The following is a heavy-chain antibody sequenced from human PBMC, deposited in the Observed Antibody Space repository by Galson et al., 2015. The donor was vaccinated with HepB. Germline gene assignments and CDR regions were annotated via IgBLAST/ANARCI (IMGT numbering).Heavy chain of an antibody. CDR1: GGSISSSSYY. D-gene: IGHD2-2*02. V-gene: IGHV4-39*01. CDR3: ARQIVVPAVIGTPHDAFDI. J-gene: IGHJ3*02. Sequence: TLSLTCTVSGGSISSSSYYWGWIRQPPGKGLEWIGSIYYSGTTYYNPSLKSRVTISVDTSKNQFSLKLSSVTAADTAVYFCARQIVVPAVIGTPHDAFDIWGQGTMVTVSS. CDR2: IYYSGTT.